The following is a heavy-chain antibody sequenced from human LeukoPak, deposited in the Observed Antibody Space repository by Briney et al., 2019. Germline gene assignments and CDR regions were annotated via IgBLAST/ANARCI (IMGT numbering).Heavy chain of an antibody. D-gene: IGHD3-22*01. CDR3: ALSGYYYDSSGYASVDP. CDR1: GGSFSGYY. J-gene: IGHJ5*02. V-gene: IGHV4-34*01. Sequence: SETLSLTCAVYGGSFSGYYWSWIRQPPGKGLEWIGEINHSGSTNYNPSLKSRVTISVDTSKNQFSLNLSSVTAADTAVYYCALSGYYYDSSGYASVDPWGQGTLVTVSS. CDR2: INHSGST.